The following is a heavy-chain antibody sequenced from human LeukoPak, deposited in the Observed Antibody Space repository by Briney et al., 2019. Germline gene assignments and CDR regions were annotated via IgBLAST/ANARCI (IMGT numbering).Heavy chain of an antibody. V-gene: IGHV3-21*01. Sequence: PGGSLRLSCAASGFTFSSYSMTWVRQAPGKGLEWVSSISSSSSYIYYADSVKGRFTISRDNAKNSLYLQMNSLRAEDTAVYYCARDSITMVRGVIGFWGQGTLVTASS. J-gene: IGHJ4*02. CDR2: ISSSSSYI. D-gene: IGHD3-10*01. CDR1: GFTFSSYS. CDR3: ARDSITMVRGVIGF.